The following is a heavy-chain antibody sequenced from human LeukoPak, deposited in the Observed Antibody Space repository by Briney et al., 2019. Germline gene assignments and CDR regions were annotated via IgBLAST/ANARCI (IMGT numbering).Heavy chain of an antibody. J-gene: IGHJ6*03. V-gene: IGHV3-7*01. D-gene: IGHD6-13*01. CDR2: IKQDGSEK. CDR1: GFSFSNYG. CDR3: ATLAAAAKTRYYYYMDV. Sequence: GGSLRLSCAASGFSFSNYGMNWVRQAPGKGLEWVANIKQDGSEKYYVDSVKGRFTISRDNAKNSLYLQMNSLRAEDTAVYYCATLAAAAKTRYYYYMDVWGKGTTVTVSS.